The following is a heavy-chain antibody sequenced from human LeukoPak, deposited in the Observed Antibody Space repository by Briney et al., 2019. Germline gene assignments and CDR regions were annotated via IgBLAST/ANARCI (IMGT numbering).Heavy chain of an antibody. CDR2: IYPGDSDT. CDR1: GYSFTSYW. J-gene: IGHJ4*02. Sequence: AGESLKISCKGSGYSFTSYWIGWVRQLPGKGLEWMGIIYPGDSDTRYSPSFQGQVTISADKSISTAYLQWSSLKASDTAMYYCARAIFSHVPYYDFWSGYYFDYWGQGTLVTVSS. CDR3: ARAIFSHVPYYDFWSGYYFDY. D-gene: IGHD3-3*01. V-gene: IGHV5-51*01.